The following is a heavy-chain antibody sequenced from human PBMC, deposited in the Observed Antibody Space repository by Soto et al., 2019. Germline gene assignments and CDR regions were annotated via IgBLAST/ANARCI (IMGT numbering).Heavy chain of an antibody. CDR2: ISYDGSNK. J-gene: IGHJ6*02. V-gene: IGHV3-30*18. Sequence: PGGSLRLSXAASGFTFSNYGMHWVRQAPGKGLEWVAVISYDGSNKYYADSVKGRFTISRDNSKNTLYLQMNSLRAEDTAVYYCAKDRGYYLDVWGQGTTVTVSS. CDR1: GFTFSNYG. D-gene: IGHD3-22*01. CDR3: AKDRGYYLDV.